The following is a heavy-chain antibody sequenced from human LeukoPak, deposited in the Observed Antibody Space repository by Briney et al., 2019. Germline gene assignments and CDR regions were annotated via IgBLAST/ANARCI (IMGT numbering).Heavy chain of an antibody. D-gene: IGHD3-22*01. CDR2: INSDGSST. Sequence: GGSLRLSCAASGFTFSSYWMHWVRQAPGKGLVWVSRINSDGSSTSYADSVKGRFTTSRDNAKNTLYLQMNSLRAEDTAVYYCARVGNYYDSSDYYYPFDYWGQGTLVTVSS. V-gene: IGHV3-74*01. J-gene: IGHJ4*02. CDR1: GFTFSSYW. CDR3: ARVGNYYDSSDYYYPFDY.